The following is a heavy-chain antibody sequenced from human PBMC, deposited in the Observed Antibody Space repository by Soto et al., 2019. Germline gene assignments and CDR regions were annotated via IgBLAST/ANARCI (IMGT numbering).Heavy chain of an antibody. D-gene: IGHD3-9*01. CDR1: GFTFSSYA. CDR2: ISGSGGST. V-gene: IGHV3-23*01. J-gene: IGHJ4*02. CDR3: AKHYDILTGYYLDY. Sequence: GGSLRLSCAASGFTFSSYAMSWVRQAPGKGLEWVSAISGSGGSTYYADSVKGRFTISRDNSKNTLYLQMNSLRAEDTAVYYCAKHYDILTGYYLDYWGQGTLVTVSS.